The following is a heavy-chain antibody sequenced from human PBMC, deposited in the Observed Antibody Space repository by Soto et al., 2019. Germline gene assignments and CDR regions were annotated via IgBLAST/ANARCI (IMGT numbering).Heavy chain of an antibody. J-gene: IGHJ4*02. CDR2: ISWNSGSI. CDR3: AKSHLRITMVRGVDY. Sequence: DVQLVESGGGLVQPGRSLRLSCAASGFTFDDYAMHWVRQAPGKGLEWVSGISWNSGSIGYADSVKGRFTISRDNAKNSLYLQMNSLRAEDTALYYCAKSHLRITMVRGVDYWGQGTLVTVSS. V-gene: IGHV3-9*01. D-gene: IGHD3-10*01. CDR1: GFTFDDYA.